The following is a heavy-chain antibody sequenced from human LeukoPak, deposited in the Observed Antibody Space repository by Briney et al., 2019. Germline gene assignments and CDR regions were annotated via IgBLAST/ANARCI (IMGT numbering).Heavy chain of an antibody. CDR3: ARRTTETEYYNNYYDMDV. Sequence: PGGSLRLSCAAAGFTFDVYGMSSVRQAPGKGLEWVSGINWNGGSTGYAQSVKGRFSISRDKAKNSLYVQMDSLRAEGQGLYYWARRTTETEYYNNYYDMDVWRKGTTVT. J-gene: IGHJ6*03. D-gene: IGHD4-17*01. CDR1: GFTFDVYG. V-gene: IGHV3-20*04. CDR2: INWNGGST.